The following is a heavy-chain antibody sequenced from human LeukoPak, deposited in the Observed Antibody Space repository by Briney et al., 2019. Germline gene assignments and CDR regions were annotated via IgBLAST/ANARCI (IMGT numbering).Heavy chain of an antibody. CDR2: ISSSSSYI. D-gene: IGHD3-22*01. CDR3: ASSGGSSGYYYFDY. V-gene: IGHV3-21*01. J-gene: IGHJ4*02. Sequence: GGSLRLSCAASGFTFSSYSMNWVRQAPGKGLEWVTSISSSSSYIYYADSVKGRFTISRDNAKNSLYLQMNSLRAEDTAVYYCASSGGSSGYYYFDYWGQGTLVTVSS. CDR1: GFTFSSYS.